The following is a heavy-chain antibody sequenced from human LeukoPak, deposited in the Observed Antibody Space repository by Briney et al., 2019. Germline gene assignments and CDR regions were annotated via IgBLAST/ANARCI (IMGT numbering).Heavy chain of an antibody. CDR1: GYTFTSYD. CDR3: ARFDRTAYYYDSSGYYRKDDAFDI. V-gene: IGHV1-8*01. D-gene: IGHD3-22*01. J-gene: IGHJ3*02. CDR2: MNPNSGNT. Sequence: ASVKVSCKASGYTFTSYDINWARQATGQGLEWMGWMNPNSGNTGYAQKFQGRVTMTRNTSISTAYMELSSLRSEDTAVYYCARFDRTAYYYDSSGYYRKDDAFDIWGQGTMVTVSS.